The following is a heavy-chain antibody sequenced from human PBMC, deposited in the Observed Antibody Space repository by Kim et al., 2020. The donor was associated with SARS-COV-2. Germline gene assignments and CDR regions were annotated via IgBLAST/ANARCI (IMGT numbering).Heavy chain of an antibody. J-gene: IGHJ1*01. CDR2: INGGRGDT. Sequence: ASVKVSCKASGYTFTDYHLHWLRQAPGQRLEWMGCINGGRGDTKYSQKFQGRVMFTRDTSASTVYMDLSSLRPEDTAIFYCVRVAVTGTGYFQHWGQGTLVTVSS. V-gene: IGHV1-3*01. D-gene: IGHD6-19*01. CDR3: VRVAVTGTGYFQH. CDR1: GYTFTDYH.